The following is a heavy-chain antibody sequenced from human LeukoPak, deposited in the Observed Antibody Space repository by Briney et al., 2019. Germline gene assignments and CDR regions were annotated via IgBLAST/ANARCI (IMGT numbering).Heavy chain of an antibody. CDR1: GGSISSYY. D-gene: IGHD3-9*01. CDR3: ARETTYYDILTGRSKGWFDP. V-gene: IGHV4-59*01. CDR2: IYYSGST. Sequence: SETLSLTCTVSGGSISSYYWSWIRQPPGKGLEWIGYIYYSGSTNYNPSLKSRVTISVDTSKNQFSLKLSSVTAADTAVYYCARETTYYDILTGRSKGWFDPGGQGTLVTVSS. J-gene: IGHJ5*02.